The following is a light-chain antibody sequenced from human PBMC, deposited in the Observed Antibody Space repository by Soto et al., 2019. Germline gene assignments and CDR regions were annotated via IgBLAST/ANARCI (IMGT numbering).Light chain of an antibody. V-gene: IGKV1-8*01. CDR1: QGISSY. CDR2: ASD. J-gene: IGKJ2*01. Sequence: AIRMTQSPSSLSASTGDRVTITCRATQGISSYLAWYQQKPGKAPKLLIYASDTLQSGVPSRFSGSGSGTDFTLTISCLQSEDFATYYCQQYYSYPYTFGQGTKLEIK. CDR3: QQYYSYPYT.